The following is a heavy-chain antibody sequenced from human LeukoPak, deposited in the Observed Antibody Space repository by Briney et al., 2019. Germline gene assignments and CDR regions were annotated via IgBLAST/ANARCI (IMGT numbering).Heavy chain of an antibody. D-gene: IGHD6-13*01. J-gene: IGHJ6*03. Sequence: PGGSLRLSCAASGFTFDDYAMHWVRQAPGKGLEWVSGISWNSGSIGYADSVKGRFTISRDNAKNSLYLQMNSLRAEDTALYYCAKDMGSRNTHYYYYYMDVWGKGTTVTVSS. V-gene: IGHV3-9*01. CDR2: ISWNSGSI. CDR3: AKDMGSRNTHYYYYYMDV. CDR1: GFTFDDYA.